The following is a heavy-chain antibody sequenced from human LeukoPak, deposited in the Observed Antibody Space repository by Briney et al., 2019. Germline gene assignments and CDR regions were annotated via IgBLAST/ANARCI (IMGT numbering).Heavy chain of an antibody. CDR3: ARLGYDFWSGFRYNWFDP. J-gene: IGHJ5*02. CDR2: IYYSGST. CDR1: SVSISSSSYY. D-gene: IGHD3-3*01. V-gene: IGHV4-61*05. Sequence: SETLSLTCTVSSVSISSSSYYWSWIRQPPGEGLEWIGYIYYSGSTNYNPSLKSRVTISVDTSKNQFSLKLSSVTAADTAVYYCARLGYDFWSGFRYNWFDPWGQGTLVTVSS.